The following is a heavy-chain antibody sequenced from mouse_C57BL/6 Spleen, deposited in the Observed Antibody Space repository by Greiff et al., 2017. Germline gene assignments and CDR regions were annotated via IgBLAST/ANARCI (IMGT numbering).Heavy chain of an antibody. CDR1: GYTFTSYW. D-gene: IGHD2-3*01. J-gene: IGHJ3*01. CDR3: ARSDGYYVDAY. Sequence: QVQLQQPGAELVKPGASVKLSCKASGYTFTSYWMHWVKQRPGQGLEWIGMIHPNSGSTNYNEKFKSKATLTVDKSYSTAYMQLSSLTSEDSAVYYCARSDGYYVDAYWGQGTLVTVSA. V-gene: IGHV1-64*01. CDR2: IHPNSGST.